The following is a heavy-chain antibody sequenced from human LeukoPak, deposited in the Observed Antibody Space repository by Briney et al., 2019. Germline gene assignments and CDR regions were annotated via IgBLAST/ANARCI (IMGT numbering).Heavy chain of an antibody. CDR2: ISSSSSYI. D-gene: IGHD3-3*01. Sequence: GGSLRLSCAASGFTFSSYSMNWVRQAPGKGLEWVSSISSSSSYIYYADSVKGRFTISRDNAKNSLYLQMNSLRAEDTAVYYCAREIFGVVIGNDYWGQGTLVTVSS. CDR3: AREIFGVVIGNDY. J-gene: IGHJ4*02. CDR1: GFTFSSYS. V-gene: IGHV3-21*01.